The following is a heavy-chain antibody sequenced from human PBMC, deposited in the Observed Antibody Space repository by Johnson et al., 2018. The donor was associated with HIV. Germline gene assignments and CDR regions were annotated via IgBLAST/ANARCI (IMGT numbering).Heavy chain of an antibody. V-gene: IGHV3-9*01. CDR1: GFTFDDYA. CDR3: ARLRGALDI. D-gene: IGHD2-21*02. J-gene: IGHJ3*02. Sequence: EVQLLESGGGLVQPGRSLRLSCAASGFTFDDYAMHWVRQAPGKGLEWVSGISWNSGSIGYADSVKGRFTISRDNAKNSLYLQMNSLRAGDTAVYYCARLRGALDIWGQGTMVTVSS. CDR2: ISWNSGSI.